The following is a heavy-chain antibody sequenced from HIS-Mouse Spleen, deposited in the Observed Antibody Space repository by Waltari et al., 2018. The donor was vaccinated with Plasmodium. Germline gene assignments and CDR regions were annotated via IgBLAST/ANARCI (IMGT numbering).Heavy chain of an antibody. CDR3: ARGRYYGSGSYYAFDI. D-gene: IGHD3-10*01. J-gene: IGHJ3*02. CDR1: GGSFSGYY. CDR2: INHSGST. Sequence: QVQLQQWGAGLLKPSETLSLTCAVYGGSFSGYYWGWIRQPPGKGLEGIGEINHSGSTNYNPSLKSRVTISVDTSKNHFSLTLSSVTAADTAVYYCARGRYYGSGSYYAFDIWGQGTMVTVSS. V-gene: IGHV4-34*01.